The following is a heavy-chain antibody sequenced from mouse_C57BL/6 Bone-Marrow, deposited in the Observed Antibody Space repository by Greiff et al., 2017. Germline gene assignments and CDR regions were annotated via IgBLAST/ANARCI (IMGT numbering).Heavy chain of an antibody. D-gene: IGHD4-1*01. CDR3: AELGLFAY. Sequence: VQLQQSGAELVRPGTSVKVSCKASGYAFTNYLIEWVKQRPGQGLEWIGVINPGSGGTNYNEKFKGKATLTSDTSSSTAYMQLSSLTSEDSAIYFCAELGLFAYWGQGTLVTVSA. CDR1: GYAFTNYL. CDR2: INPGSGGT. V-gene: IGHV1-54*01. J-gene: IGHJ3*01.